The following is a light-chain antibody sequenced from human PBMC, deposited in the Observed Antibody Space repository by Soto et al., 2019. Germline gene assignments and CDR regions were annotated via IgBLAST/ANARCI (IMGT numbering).Light chain of an antibody. CDR2: DVN. Sequence: QSALTQPASVSGSPGQSITISCTGTSSDVGGYNLVSWYQQYPDKAPKLMIFDVNTRPSGVSNRFSGSKSGNTASLTISGLQAADEDAYYCSSSKSSSTLPYVFGTGTKLTVL. CDR1: SSDVGGYNL. V-gene: IGLV2-14*01. CDR3: SSSKSSSTLPYV. J-gene: IGLJ1*01.